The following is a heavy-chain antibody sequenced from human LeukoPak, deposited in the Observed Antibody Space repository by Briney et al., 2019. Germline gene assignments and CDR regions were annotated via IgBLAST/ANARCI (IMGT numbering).Heavy chain of an antibody. J-gene: IGHJ4*02. D-gene: IGHD4/OR15-4a*01. CDR1: GYTVTSYG. V-gene: IGHV1-18*01. CDR2: ISDYNDNA. Sequence: GASVKVSCKASGYTVTSYGISWVRQAPGQGLEWMGWISDYNDNAKYAQKVLGRVTMTTDTSTSTAYMEVRSLRSDDTAVYYCVRDLGFGALDYWGQGTLVIVSS. CDR3: VRDLGFGALDY.